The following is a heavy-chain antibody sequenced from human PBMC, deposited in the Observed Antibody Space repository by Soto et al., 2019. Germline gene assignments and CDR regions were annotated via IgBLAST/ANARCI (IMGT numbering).Heavy chain of an antibody. D-gene: IGHD2-15*01. V-gene: IGHV3-72*01. CDR2: TRNKVNSYTT. CDR3: ARVGRYCSGGSCYSDWYFDL. CDR1: GFTFSDHY. J-gene: IGHJ2*01. Sequence: EVQLVESGGGLVQPGGSLRLSRAASGFTFSDHYMDWVRQAPGKGLEWVGRTRNKVNSYTTEYAASVKGRFTISRDDSKNSLYLQMNSLKTEDTAVYYCARVGRYCSGGSCYSDWYFDLWGRGTLVTVSS.